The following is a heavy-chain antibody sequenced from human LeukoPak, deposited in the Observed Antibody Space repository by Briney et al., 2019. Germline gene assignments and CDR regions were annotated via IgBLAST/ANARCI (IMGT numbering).Heavy chain of an antibody. D-gene: IGHD3-22*01. CDR1: GYTFTSYG. CDR3: ARDGHYYDSSGYYPFDY. Sequence: ASVKVSCKASGYTFTSYGISWVRQAPGQGLEWMGIINPSGGSTSYAQKFQGRVTMTRDTSTSTVYMELSSLRSEDTAVYYCARDGHYYDSSGYYPFDYWGQGTLVTVSS. V-gene: IGHV1-46*01. CDR2: INPSGGST. J-gene: IGHJ4*02.